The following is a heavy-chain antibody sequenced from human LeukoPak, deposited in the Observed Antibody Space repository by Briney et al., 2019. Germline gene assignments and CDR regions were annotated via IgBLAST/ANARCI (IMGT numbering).Heavy chain of an antibody. D-gene: IGHD2-15*01. CDR3: ARDSGDLTGYWVY. V-gene: IGHV1-3*01. J-gene: IGHJ4*02. Sequence: ASVKVSCKASGYTFTSYAMHWVRQAPGQRLEWMGWINAGNGNTKYPQKFQGRVTITRDTSASTAYMELSSLRSEDTAVYYCARDSGDLTGYWVYWGQGTLVTVSS. CDR2: INAGNGNT. CDR1: GYTFTSYA.